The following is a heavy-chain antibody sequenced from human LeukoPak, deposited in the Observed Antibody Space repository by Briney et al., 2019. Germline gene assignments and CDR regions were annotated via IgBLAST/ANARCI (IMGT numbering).Heavy chain of an antibody. D-gene: IGHD3-22*01. CDR3: ARGREITLIATRYYFDY. CDR2: IIPAFGAA. Sequence: SVKVSCKASGGTFSSDAISWVRQAPGQGLEWMGGIIPAFGAANYAQKFQGRVTITADESTSTAYMELSSLRSEDTAVYYCARGREITLIATRYYFDYWGQGTLVTVSS. CDR1: GGTFSSDA. V-gene: IGHV1-69*13. J-gene: IGHJ4*02.